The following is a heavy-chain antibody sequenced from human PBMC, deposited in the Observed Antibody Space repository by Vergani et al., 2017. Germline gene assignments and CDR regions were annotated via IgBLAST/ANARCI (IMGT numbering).Heavy chain of an antibody. Sequence: QVQLQQWGAGLLKPSETLSLTCAVYGGSFSGYYWSWIRQPPGKGLEWIGEINHSGSTNYNPSLKSRVTISVDTSKNQFSLKLSSVTAADTAVYYCARGNYYDSSRYKWGQGTLVTVSS. V-gene: IGHV4-34*01. CDR3: ARGNYYDSSRYK. D-gene: IGHD3-22*01. CDR2: INHSGST. CDR1: GGSFSGYY. J-gene: IGHJ4*02.